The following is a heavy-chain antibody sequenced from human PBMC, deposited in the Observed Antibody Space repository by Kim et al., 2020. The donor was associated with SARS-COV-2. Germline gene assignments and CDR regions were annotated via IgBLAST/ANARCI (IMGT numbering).Heavy chain of an antibody. CDR1: GYTFTSYA. D-gene: IGHD3-10*01. CDR2: INAGNGNT. Sequence: ASVKVSCKASGYTFTSYAMHWVRQAPGQRLEWMGWINAGNGNTKYSQKFQGRVTITRDTSASTAYMELSSLRSEDTAVYYCARAQNYGSGSYYTYNWFDPWGQGTLVTVSS. CDR3: ARAQNYGSGSYYTYNWFDP. V-gene: IGHV1-3*01. J-gene: IGHJ5*02.